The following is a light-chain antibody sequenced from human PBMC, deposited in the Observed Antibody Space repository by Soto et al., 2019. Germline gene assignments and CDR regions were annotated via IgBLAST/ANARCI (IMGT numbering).Light chain of an antibody. Sequence: QSVLTQPPSVSGAPGQRVTISCTGSSSNIGAGYDVHWYQQLPGTAPKLLIYGNSNRPSGVPDRFSGSKSGTSASLVISGLQADDEADYYCQSYDSSLSEGVFGGGTKLTVL. CDR1: SSNIGAGYD. V-gene: IGLV1-40*01. CDR3: QSYDSSLSEGV. CDR2: GNS. J-gene: IGLJ2*01.